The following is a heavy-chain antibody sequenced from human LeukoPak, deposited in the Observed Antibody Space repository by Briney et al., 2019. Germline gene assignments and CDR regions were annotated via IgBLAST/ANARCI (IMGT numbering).Heavy chain of an antibody. CDR2: VYYSGST. CDR3: ARRGWTQDS. Sequence: PSETLSLTCTVSGGSMSSHYWTWIRQPPGKGLEWIGNVYYSGSTDYNPSLKSRVTISVDTSKNQFSLKLNSVTAADTAVYYCARRGWTQDSWGQGTLVTVSS. V-gene: IGHV4-59*11. D-gene: IGHD6-19*01. J-gene: IGHJ4*02. CDR1: GGSMSSHY.